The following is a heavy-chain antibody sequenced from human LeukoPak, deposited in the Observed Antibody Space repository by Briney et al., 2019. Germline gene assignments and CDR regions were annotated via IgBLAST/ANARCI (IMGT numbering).Heavy chain of an antibody. CDR1: GFTFDDYA. V-gene: IGHV3-9*03. D-gene: IGHD5-18*01. Sequence: GGSLRLSCAASGFTFDDYARHWVRQAPGKGLEWVLGISWNSGSVGYADSVKGRFTISRDNAKNSLYLQMNSLRAEDMALYFCAKGSSYSFGYWYFDLWGRGTLVTVSS. J-gene: IGHJ2*01. CDR2: ISWNSGSV. CDR3: AKGSSYSFGYWYFDL.